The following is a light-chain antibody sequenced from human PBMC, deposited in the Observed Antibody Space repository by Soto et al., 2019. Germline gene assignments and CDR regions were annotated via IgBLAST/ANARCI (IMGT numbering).Light chain of an antibody. CDR1: EDISNS. CDR2: KAS. J-gene: IGKJ5*01. CDR3: QHYDHYPIT. V-gene: IGKV1-5*03. Sequence: DIQMTPSPPSLSASLGDRVTITCQAIEDISNSLNWYQQKPGTAPKLLIYKASSLESGVPSWFSGSGSGTEFPLTISSLQPDDLASYYCQHYDHYPITFGQGTRLEIK.